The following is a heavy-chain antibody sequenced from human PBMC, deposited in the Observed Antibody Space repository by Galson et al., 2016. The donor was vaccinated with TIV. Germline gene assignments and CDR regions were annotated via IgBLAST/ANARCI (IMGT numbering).Heavy chain of an antibody. V-gene: IGHV4-30-4*08. D-gene: IGHD2-21*01. Sequence: TLSLTCTVSGGSISSGNYYWSWVRQSPGKGLEWIGYIHYSGSTDYNPSLKNRVAISADTSKNQFSLNLNSVTAADTAVYYCARLVVVLVNFDSWGQGALVTVSS. CDR1: GGSISSGNYY. J-gene: IGHJ4*02. CDR3: ARLVVVLVNFDS. CDR2: IHYSGST.